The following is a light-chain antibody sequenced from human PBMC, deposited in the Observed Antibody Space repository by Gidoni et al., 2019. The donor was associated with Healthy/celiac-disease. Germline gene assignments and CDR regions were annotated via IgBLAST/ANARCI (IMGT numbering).Light chain of an antibody. J-gene: IGLJ2*01. CDR2: GNS. CDR1: SSNIGAGYD. Sequence: QSVLTQPPSVSGAPGQRVTLSCTGSSSNIGAGYDVHWYQQLPGTAPKLLIYGNSHRPSGVPDRFSGSKSGTSASLAITGLHAEDEADYYCQSYDSSLSGPVVFGGGTKLTVL. CDR3: QSYDSSLSGPVV. V-gene: IGLV1-40*01.